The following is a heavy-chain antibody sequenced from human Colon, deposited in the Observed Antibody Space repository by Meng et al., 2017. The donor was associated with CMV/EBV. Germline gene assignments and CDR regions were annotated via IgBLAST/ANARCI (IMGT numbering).Heavy chain of an antibody. D-gene: IGHD3-16*01. CDR2: ISPTGSDT. J-gene: IGHJ5*02. V-gene: IGHV3-11*05. Sequence: LVRSGGGLVEPGGSLRLSCAASGFIFSDYYMTWIREAPGKGLEWVSYISPTGSDTNYADSVRGRFTISRDNAKNSLFLQMSSLTAEDTAVYYCVKGHTMINPWGQGTLVTVSS. CDR1: GFIFSDYY. CDR3: VKGHTMINP.